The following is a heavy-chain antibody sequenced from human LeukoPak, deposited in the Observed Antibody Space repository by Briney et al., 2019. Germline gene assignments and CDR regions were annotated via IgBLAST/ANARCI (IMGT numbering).Heavy chain of an antibody. V-gene: IGHV4-34*01. J-gene: IGHJ4*02. D-gene: IGHD1-26*01. CDR3: ARLVSWELQRFDY. CDR1: GGSFSGYY. Sequence: SETLSLTCAVYGGSFSGYYWSWIRQPPGKGLEWIGEINHSGSTNYNPSLKSRVTISVDTSKNQFSLKLSSVTAADTAVYYCARLVSWELQRFDYWGQGTLVAVSS. CDR2: INHSGST.